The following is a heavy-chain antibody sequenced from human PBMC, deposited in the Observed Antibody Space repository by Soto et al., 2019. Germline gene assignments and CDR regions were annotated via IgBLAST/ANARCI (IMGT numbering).Heavy chain of an antibody. J-gene: IGHJ4*02. V-gene: IGHV4-59*01. D-gene: IGHD3-3*01. CDR3: ARDRSDHVFDY. CDR1: GGSISSYY. CDR2: IYYSGST. Sequence: SETLSLTCTVSGGSISSYYWSWIRQPPGKGLEWIGYIYYSGSTNYNPSLKSRVTISVDTSKNQFSLKLGSVTAADTAVYYCARDRSDHVFDYWGQGTLVTVSS.